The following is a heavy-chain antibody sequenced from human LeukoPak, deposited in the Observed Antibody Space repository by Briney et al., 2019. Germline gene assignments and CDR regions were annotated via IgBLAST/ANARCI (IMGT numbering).Heavy chain of an antibody. Sequence: SETLSLTCTVSGGSISSSSYYWGWIRQPPGKGLEWIGSIYYSGSTYYNPSLKSRVTISVDTSKNQFSLKLSSVTAADTAVYYCARGVGSSPTSRDGRANYYYYYMDVWGKGTTVTVSS. CDR2: IYYSGST. V-gene: IGHV4-39*07. CDR1: GGSISSSSYY. D-gene: IGHD5-24*01. J-gene: IGHJ6*03. CDR3: ARGVGSSPTSRDGRANYYYYYMDV.